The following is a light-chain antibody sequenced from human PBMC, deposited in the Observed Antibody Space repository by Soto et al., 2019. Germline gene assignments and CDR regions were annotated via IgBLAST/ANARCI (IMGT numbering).Light chain of an antibody. CDR1: QSVSSY. J-gene: IGKJ1*01. CDR3: QQYDSSPKT. Sequence: EIVSTESPATLSLSPGERATLSCRASQSVSSYLAWYQQKPGQAPRLLIYDASNRATGIPARFSGSGSGTDFTLTISSLEPEDFAVYYCQQYDSSPKTFGQGTKVDIK. V-gene: IGKV3-11*01. CDR2: DAS.